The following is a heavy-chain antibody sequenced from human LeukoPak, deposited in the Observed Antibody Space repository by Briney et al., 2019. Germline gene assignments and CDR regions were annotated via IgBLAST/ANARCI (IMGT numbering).Heavy chain of an antibody. V-gene: IGHV4-39*07. J-gene: IGHJ5*02. CDR2: IYYNGRT. Sequence: SETLSLICSVSGGSTSSTNYYWGWIRQPPGKGLECIGSIYYNGRTYYNPSLKSRVTISVDTSKNQFSLKLNSVTAADTAVYYCARTTEDCSSTSCYQYWFDPWGQGTLVTVSS. CDR1: GGSTSSTNYY. CDR3: ARTTEDCSSTSCYQYWFDP. D-gene: IGHD2-2*01.